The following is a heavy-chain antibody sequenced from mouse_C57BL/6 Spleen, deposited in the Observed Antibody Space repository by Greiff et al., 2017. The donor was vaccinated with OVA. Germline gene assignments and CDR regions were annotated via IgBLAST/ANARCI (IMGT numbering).Heavy chain of an antibody. J-gene: IGHJ3*01. D-gene: IGHD2-1*01. Sequence: QVQLQQSGPGLVQPSQSLSITCTVSGFSLTSYGVHWVRQSPGKGLEWLGVIWSGGSTDYNAAFISRLSISKDNSKSQVFFKMNSLQADDTAIYYCARNSDGNYWFAYWGQGTLVTVSA. V-gene: IGHV2-2*01. CDR1: GFSLTSYG. CDR2: IWSGGST. CDR3: ARNSDGNYWFAY.